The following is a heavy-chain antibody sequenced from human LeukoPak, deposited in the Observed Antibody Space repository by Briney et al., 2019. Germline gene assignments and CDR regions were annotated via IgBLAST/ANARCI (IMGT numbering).Heavy chain of an antibody. J-gene: IGHJ3*02. CDR3: AREINYDFWSGYGAFDI. CDR1: GFTVSSNY. V-gene: IGHV3-53*01. D-gene: IGHD3-3*01. CDR2: IYSGGST. Sequence: GGSLRLSWAASGFTVSSNYMSWVRQAPGKGLEWVSVIYSGGSTYYADSVKGRFTISRDNAKNSLYLQMNSLRAEDTAVYYCAREINYDFWSGYGAFDIWGQGTMVTVSS.